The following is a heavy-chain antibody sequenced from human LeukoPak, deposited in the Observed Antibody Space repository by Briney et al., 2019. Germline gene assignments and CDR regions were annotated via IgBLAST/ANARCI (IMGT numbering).Heavy chain of an antibody. CDR1: GFIFSDYS. V-gene: IGHV3-23*01. D-gene: IGHD2-2*01. CDR3: AKGGSPSCYSSSGY. CDR2: ICGSDGSR. Sequence: PGGSLRLSCAASGFIFSDYSMSWVRQAPGKGLEWVSAICGSDGSRYYADSVKGRFTISRDNSKNTLYLQMNSLRGEDTAVYYCAKGGSPSCYSSSGYWGQGTLVTVSS. J-gene: IGHJ4*02.